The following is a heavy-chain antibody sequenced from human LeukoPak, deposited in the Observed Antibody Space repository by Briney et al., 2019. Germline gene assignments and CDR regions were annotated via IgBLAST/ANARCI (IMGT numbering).Heavy chain of an antibody. J-gene: IGHJ4*02. CDR3: ARDAFVGAPDY. CDR1: EFTFSGYW. Sequence: GGSLRLSCAASEFTFSGYWMNWVRQAPGKGPEWVANINQDGSEKHYVDSVKGRFTISRDNAKNSLFLQMDSLRVEDTAVFYCARDAFVGAPDYCGPATLVTVSS. V-gene: IGHV3-7*01. CDR2: INQDGSEK. D-gene: IGHD2-2*01.